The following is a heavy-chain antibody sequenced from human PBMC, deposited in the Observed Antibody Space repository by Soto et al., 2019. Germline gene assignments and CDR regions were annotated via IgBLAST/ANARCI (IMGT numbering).Heavy chain of an antibody. V-gene: IGHV3-30*03. CDR2: ISFDGRNT. Sequence: PGGSLRLSCAASGFTFNNYGMHWVRQAPGKGLEWVVVISFDGRNTYYADSVKGRFTISRDNAKNTLYLQMNSLRAEDTALYYCARASAVLRYFDRDYGMDVWGQGTTVTVSS. J-gene: IGHJ6*02. D-gene: IGHD3-9*01. CDR3: ARASAVLRYFDRDYGMDV. CDR1: GFTFNNYG.